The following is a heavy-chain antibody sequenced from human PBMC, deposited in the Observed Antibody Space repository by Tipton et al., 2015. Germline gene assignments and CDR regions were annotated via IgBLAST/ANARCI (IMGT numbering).Heavy chain of an antibody. J-gene: IGHJ3*02. CDR3: ARDDDRGAFAI. V-gene: IGHV3-20*04. CDR2: IDWNGGIT. Sequence: SLRLSCAASGFNFDVYGMSWVRLVPGKGLEWVSHIDWNGGITSYADSVKGRFTISRDNAKNSLYLQMNSLRAEDTAVYYCARDDDRGAFAIWGQGTMVTVSS. CDR1: GFNFDVYG.